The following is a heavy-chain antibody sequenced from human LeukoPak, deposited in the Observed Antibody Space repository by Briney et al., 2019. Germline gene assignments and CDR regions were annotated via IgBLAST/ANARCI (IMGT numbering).Heavy chain of an antibody. D-gene: IGHD2-21*02. CDR3: ARAGGGVVTAMYFDY. J-gene: IGHJ4*02. CDR1: GGTFSSYA. CDR2: IIPILGIA. V-gene: IGHV1-69*04. Sequence: SVKVSCKASGGTFSSYAISWVRQAPGQGLEWMGRIIPILGIANYAQKFQGRVTITADKSTSTAYMELSSLRSEDTAVYYCARAGGGVVTAMYFDYWGQGTLVTVSS.